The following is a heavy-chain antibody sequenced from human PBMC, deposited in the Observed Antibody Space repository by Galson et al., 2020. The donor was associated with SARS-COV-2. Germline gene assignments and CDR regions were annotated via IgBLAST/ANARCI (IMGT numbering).Heavy chain of an antibody. CDR1: GFTFSSYA. V-gene: IGHV3-23*01. J-gene: IGHJ5*02. CDR2: ISGSGGST. Sequence: GGSLRLSCAASGFTFSSYAMSWVRQAPGKGLEWVSAISGSGGSTYYADSVKGRFTISRDNSKNTLYLQMNSLRAEDTAVYYCAKVAGGRNPQPRWFDPWGQGTLVTVSS. CDR3: AKVAGGRNPQPRWFDP.